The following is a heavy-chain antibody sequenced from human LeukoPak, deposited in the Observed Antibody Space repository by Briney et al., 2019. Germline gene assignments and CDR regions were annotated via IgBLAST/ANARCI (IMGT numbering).Heavy chain of an antibody. Sequence: PGGSRRLSCAASGFTFSSYSMNWVRQAPGKGLEWVSAISGSGGSTYYADPVKGRFTISRANTKNTLYLQMNSLRAEDTAVYYCAFRGAGGYDYYFDYWGQGTLVPVSS. CDR1: GFTFSSYS. CDR2: ISGSGGST. CDR3: AFRGAGGYDYYFDY. J-gene: IGHJ4*02. V-gene: IGHV3-23*01. D-gene: IGHD5-12*01.